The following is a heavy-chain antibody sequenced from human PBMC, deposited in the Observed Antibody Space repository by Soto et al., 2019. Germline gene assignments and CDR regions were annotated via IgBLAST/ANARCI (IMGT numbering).Heavy chain of an antibody. D-gene: IGHD2-15*01. J-gene: IGHJ4*02. V-gene: IGHV3-9*01. CDR1: GFTFDEYA. CDR2: ISWNGNII. Sequence: DVQLVESGGGLVQPGRSLRVSCAASGFTFDEYAMHWVRRVPGKGLEWVSSISWNGNIIGYAGSVKGRFTISRDNAKNSLYLQMNSLRPEDTALYFCAKGGPDAFCGGGRCYFDSWGQGTLVTVSS. CDR3: AKGGPDAFCGGGRCYFDS.